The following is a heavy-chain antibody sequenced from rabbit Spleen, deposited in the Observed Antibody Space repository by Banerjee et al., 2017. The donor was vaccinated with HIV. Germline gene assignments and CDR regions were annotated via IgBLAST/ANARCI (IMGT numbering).Heavy chain of an antibody. J-gene: IGHJ4*01. Sequence: QSLEESGGDLVKPGASLTLTCKASGFDFSRNAMWWVRQAPGKGLEWIGCIYAGSSGSTYYASWAKGRFTISKTSSTTVTLQMTSLTAADTATYFCARDSSDNDWDYLNLWGPGTLVTVS. CDR3: ARDSSDNDWDYLNL. D-gene: IGHD2-1*01. CDR1: GFDFSRNA. CDR2: IYAGSSGST. V-gene: IGHV1S40*01.